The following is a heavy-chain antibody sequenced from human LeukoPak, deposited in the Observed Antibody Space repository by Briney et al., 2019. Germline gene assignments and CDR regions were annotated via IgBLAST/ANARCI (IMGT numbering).Heavy chain of an antibody. J-gene: IGHJ5*02. CDR3: ARVRYCRSTSCPP. D-gene: IGHD2-2*01. V-gene: IGHV4-34*01. Sequence: SETLSLTCAVYGGSFSGYYWSWIRQPPGKGLEWIGEINHSGSTNYNPSLKSRVTISVDTSKNQFSLKLSSVTAADTAVYYCARVRYCRSTSCPPWGQGTLVTVSS. CDR1: GGSFSGYY. CDR2: INHSGST.